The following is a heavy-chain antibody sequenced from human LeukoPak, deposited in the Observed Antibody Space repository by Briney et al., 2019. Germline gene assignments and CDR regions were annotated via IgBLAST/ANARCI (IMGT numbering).Heavy chain of an antibody. D-gene: IGHD2-15*01. CDR2: MYYSGFS. V-gene: IGHV4-59*11. J-gene: IGHJ6*03. CDR3: ARDAIDGGYYMDV. Sequence: SETLSLTCTVSGGSITSHYWSWIRQPPGKGLEWIGYMYYSGFSNYNPSLKSRVTISINTSKNQFSLKLSSVTAADTAVYYCARDAIDGGYYMDVWGRGTTVTVSS. CDR1: GGSITSHY.